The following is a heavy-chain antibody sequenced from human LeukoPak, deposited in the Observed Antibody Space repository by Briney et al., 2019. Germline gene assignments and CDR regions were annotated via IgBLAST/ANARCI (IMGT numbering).Heavy chain of an antibody. V-gene: IGHV4-39*01. CDR1: GGSISSSSSY. D-gene: IGHD2-21*02. Sequence: PSETLSLTCTVSGGSISSSSSYWGWIRQPPGKGLERIGSIYYSGSTYYNPSLKSRVTISVDTSKNQFSLKLSSVTAADTAVYYCARHFCRGGDCYYMYYFDYWGQGTLVTVSS. CDR2: IYYSGST. J-gene: IGHJ4*02. CDR3: ARHFCRGGDCYYMYYFDY.